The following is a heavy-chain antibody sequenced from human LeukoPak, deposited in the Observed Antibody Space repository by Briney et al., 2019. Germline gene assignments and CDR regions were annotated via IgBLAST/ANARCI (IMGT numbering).Heavy chain of an antibody. CDR3: AREVYYDSLTNTIDY. D-gene: IGHD3-9*01. Sequence: GGSLRLSCAASGFTFSNYWMFWVRQAPGKGLVWVSRIYNDGSSTDYADSVKGRFTISRDNAKNTLYLQMNSLRAEDTAVYYCAREVYYDSLTNTIDYWGQGTLVTVSS. CDR1: GFTFSNYW. J-gene: IGHJ4*02. CDR2: IYNDGSST. V-gene: IGHV3-74*01.